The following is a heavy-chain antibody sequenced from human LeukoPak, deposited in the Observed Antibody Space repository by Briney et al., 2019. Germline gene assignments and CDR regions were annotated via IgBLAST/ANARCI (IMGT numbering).Heavy chain of an antibody. CDR2: IYTSGST. D-gene: IGHD3-3*01. CDR1: GGSISSGSYY. J-gene: IGHJ4*02. Sequence: SETLSLTCTVSGGSISSGSYYWSWIRQPAGKGLEWIGRIYTSGSTNYNPSLKSRVTISVDTSKNQFSLKLSSVPAADTAVYYCARTYYDFWSGYPPTDYWGQGTLVTVSS. V-gene: IGHV4-61*02. CDR3: ARTYYDFWSGYPPTDY.